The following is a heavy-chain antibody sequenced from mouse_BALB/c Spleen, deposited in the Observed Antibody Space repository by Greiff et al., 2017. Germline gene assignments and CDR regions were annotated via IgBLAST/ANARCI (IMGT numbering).Heavy chain of an antibody. CDR3: ARGGNYYGSSGYFDV. D-gene: IGHD1-1*01. V-gene: IGHV5-17*02. CDR1: GFTFSSFG. CDR2: ISSGSSTI. J-gene: IGHJ1*01. Sequence: EVKLMESGGGLVQPGGSRKLSCAASGFTFSSFGMHWVRQAPEKGLEWVAYISSGSSTIYYADTVKGRFTISRDNPKNTLFLQMTSLRSEDTAMYYCARGGNYYGSSGYFDVWGAGTTVTVSS.